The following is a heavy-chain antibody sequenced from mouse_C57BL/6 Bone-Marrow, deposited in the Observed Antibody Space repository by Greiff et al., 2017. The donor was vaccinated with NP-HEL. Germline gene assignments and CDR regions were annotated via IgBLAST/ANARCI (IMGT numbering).Heavy chain of an antibody. Sequence: VQLQQSGAELVKPGASVKLSCTASGFNIKDYYMHWVKQRPEQGLEWIGRIDPEDGDTEYAPKFQGKATMTADTSSNTAYLQLSSLTSEDTAVYYCTTEAQATWFAYWGQGTLVTVSA. V-gene: IGHV14-1*01. J-gene: IGHJ3*01. D-gene: IGHD3-2*02. CDR3: TTEAQATWFAY. CDR1: GFNIKDYY. CDR2: IDPEDGDT.